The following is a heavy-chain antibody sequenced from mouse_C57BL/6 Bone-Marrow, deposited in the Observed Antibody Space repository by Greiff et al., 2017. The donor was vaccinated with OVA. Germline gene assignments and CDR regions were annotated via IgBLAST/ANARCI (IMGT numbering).Heavy chain of an antibody. V-gene: IGHV1-26*01. Sequence: EVQLQQSGPELVKPGASVKISCKASGYTFTDYYMTWVKQSHGKSLEWIGDINPNNGGTSYNQKFKGKATLTVDKSSSTAYMELRSLTSEDSAVYFCARRACYSNLFAYWGQGTLVTVSA. CDR1: GYTFTDYY. CDR2: INPNNGGT. CDR3: ARRACYSNLFAY. D-gene: IGHD2-5*01. J-gene: IGHJ3*01.